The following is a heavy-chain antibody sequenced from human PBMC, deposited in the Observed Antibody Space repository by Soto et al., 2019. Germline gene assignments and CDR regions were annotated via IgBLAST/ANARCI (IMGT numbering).Heavy chain of an antibody. CDR3: ARVGNDDSSGHPNGPYYYGMDV. J-gene: IGHJ6*02. V-gene: IGHV1-69*01. CDR2: IIPIFGTA. Sequence: SVKVSCNAAGGPFSSYAIIWVRQAPGQGLEWMGGIIPIFGTANYAQKFQGRVTITADESTSTAYMGLSSLRSEDTAVYYCARVGNDDSSGHPNGPYYYGMDVWGQRTTVTVSS. CDR1: GGPFSSYA. D-gene: IGHD3-22*01.